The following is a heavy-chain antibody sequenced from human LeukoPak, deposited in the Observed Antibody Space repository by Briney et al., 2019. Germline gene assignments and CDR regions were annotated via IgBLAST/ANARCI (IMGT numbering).Heavy chain of an antibody. CDR3: ARGRTPGSYWSRNWFDP. CDR2: IYYSGST. V-gene: IGHV4-39*07. D-gene: IGHD3-10*01. Sequence: PSETLSLTCTVSGGSISSSSYHWGWIRQPQGKGLEWIGSIYYSGSTYYNPSLKSRVTITVDTSKNQFSLKLSSVTAADTAVYYCARGRTPGSYWSRNWFDPWGQGTLVTVSS. CDR1: GGSISSSSYH. J-gene: IGHJ5*02.